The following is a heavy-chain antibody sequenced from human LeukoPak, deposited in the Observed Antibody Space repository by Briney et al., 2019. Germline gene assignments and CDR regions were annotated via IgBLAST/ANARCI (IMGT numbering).Heavy chain of an antibody. J-gene: IGHJ5*02. V-gene: IGHV1-24*01. CDR3: TTVRFEVDSSGYYHNYFDP. D-gene: IGHD3-22*01. CDR2: FDPEDGKT. CDR1: GYSLSELS. Sequence: ASVKVSCKVSGYSLSELSMHWVRQAPGKGLEWMGGFDPEDGKTINAQKFQGRLTMTEDTSTDTAYMELSSLRSEDTAVYYCTTVRFEVDSSGYYHNYFDPWGQGTLVNVSS.